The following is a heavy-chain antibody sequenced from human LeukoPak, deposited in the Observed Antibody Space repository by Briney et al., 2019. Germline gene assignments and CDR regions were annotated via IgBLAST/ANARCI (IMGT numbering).Heavy chain of an antibody. Sequence: GGSLRLSCAASGFTFSSYSMNWVRQAPGKGLEWASSISSSSSYIYYADSVKGRFTISRDNAKNSLYLQMNSLRAEDTAVYYCASSYYYGSGSYYNSDYWGQGTLVTVSS. CDR1: GFTFSSYS. CDR3: ASSYYYGSGSYYNSDY. J-gene: IGHJ4*02. D-gene: IGHD3-10*01. V-gene: IGHV3-21*01. CDR2: ISSSSSYI.